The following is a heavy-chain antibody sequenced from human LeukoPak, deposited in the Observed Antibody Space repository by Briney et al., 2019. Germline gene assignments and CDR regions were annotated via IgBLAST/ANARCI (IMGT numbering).Heavy chain of an antibody. Sequence: SETLFLTCTVSNDSISSYCCSWVRQPPGKGLEWIGFMCPSGRTDYNPSLKSRVTMSIDTSKNQLSMELRFLTAADTAVYYCATSYDGKTAPYDLWGRGTLVTVSS. D-gene: IGHD4-23*01. J-gene: IGHJ5*02. CDR1: NDSISSYC. CDR2: MCPSGRT. V-gene: IGHV4-4*08. CDR3: ATSYDGKTAPYDL.